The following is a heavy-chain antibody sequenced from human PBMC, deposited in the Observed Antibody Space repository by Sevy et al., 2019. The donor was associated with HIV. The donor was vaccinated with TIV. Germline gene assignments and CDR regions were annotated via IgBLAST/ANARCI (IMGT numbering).Heavy chain of an antibody. V-gene: IGHV5-51*01. J-gene: IGHJ4*02. CDR2: IFTDDSET. CDR3: ATSRSGYFDSSGYYIY. Sequence: GESLKISCKGSGYSFTSHWIGWVRHMPGKGLEWMGIIFTDDSETRYSPSFQGQVTFSADKSINTAYLQWGSLKASDTAMYYCATSRSGYFDSSGYYIYWGQGTLVTVSS. CDR1: GYSFTSHW. D-gene: IGHD3-22*01.